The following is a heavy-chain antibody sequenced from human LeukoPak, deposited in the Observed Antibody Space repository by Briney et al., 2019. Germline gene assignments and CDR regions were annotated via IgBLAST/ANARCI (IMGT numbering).Heavy chain of an antibody. V-gene: IGHV3-33*01. J-gene: IGHJ4*02. Sequence: GGSLRLSCAASGFTFSSYGMHWVRQAPGKGLEWVAVTWYDGSNKYYADSVKGRFTISRDNSKNTLYLQMNSLRAEDTAVYYCARDGWELPEYYFDYWGQGTLVTVSS. D-gene: IGHD1-26*01. CDR1: GFTFSSYG. CDR2: TWYDGSNK. CDR3: ARDGWELPEYYFDY.